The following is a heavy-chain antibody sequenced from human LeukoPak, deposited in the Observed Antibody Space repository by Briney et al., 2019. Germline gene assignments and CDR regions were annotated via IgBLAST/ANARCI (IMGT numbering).Heavy chain of an antibody. CDR3: ARSSYYYGADAVDI. Sequence: SETLSLTCAVYGGSFSGYYWSWIRQPPGKGLEWIGEINHSGSTNYNPSPKSRVTISVDTSKNQFSLKLSSVTAADTAVYYCARSSYYYGADAVDIWGQGTMVTVSS. J-gene: IGHJ3*02. CDR1: GGSFSGYY. CDR2: INHSGST. V-gene: IGHV4-34*01. D-gene: IGHD3-10*01.